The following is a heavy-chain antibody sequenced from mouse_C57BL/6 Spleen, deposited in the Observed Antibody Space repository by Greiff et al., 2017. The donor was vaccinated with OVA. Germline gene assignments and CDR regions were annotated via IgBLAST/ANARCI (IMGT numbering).Heavy chain of an antibody. V-gene: IGHV1-4*01. CDR2: INPSSGYT. D-gene: IGHD2-1*01. CDR1: GYTFTSYT. J-gene: IGHJ3*01. CDR3: ARDGNYVCFAY. Sequence: QVQLQQSGAELARPGASVKMSCKASGYTFTSYTMHWVKQRTGQGLEWIGYINPSSGYTKYNQKFKDKATLTADTSSSTAYMQLSSLTSEDSAVYYCARDGNYVCFAYWGQGTLVTVSA.